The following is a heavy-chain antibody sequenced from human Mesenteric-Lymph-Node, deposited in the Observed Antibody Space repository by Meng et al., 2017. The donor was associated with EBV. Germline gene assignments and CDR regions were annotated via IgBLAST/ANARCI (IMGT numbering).Heavy chain of an antibody. CDR1: GYTFNRYA. CDR3: ARDWYTSSWYYYDY. CDR2: INARTDNP. J-gene: IGHJ4*02. V-gene: IGHV7-4-1*02. Sequence: QVQLEQAESELKRPGASAKISCKASGYTFNRYAMNWVRQVPGQGLEWMGWINARTDNPTYAQDFTGRFVFSLDTSVSTAYLQINNLQPEDTAIYYCARDWYTSSWYYYDYWGQGTLVTVSS. D-gene: IGHD6-13*01.